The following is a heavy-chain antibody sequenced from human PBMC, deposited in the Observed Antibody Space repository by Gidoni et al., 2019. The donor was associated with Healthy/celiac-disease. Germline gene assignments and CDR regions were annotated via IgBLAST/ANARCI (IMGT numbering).Heavy chain of an antibody. CDR2: IYYSGST. D-gene: IGHD2-2*01. CDR3: ARDRYCISTSCYEGGMDV. CDR1: GRSISSSSYY. V-gene: IGHV4-39*07. Sequence: QLQLQESRPGLVKPSETLSLTCTLPGRSISSSSYYWGWIRHPPGKGLEWIGRIYYSGSTYYNPSIKSRVTISVDTSKNQVSLKLSSVTAADTAVYYCARDRYCISTSCYEGGMDVWGQGTTVTVSS. J-gene: IGHJ6*02.